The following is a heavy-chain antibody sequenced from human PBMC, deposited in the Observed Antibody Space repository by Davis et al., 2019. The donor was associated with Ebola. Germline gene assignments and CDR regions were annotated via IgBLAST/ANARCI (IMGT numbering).Heavy chain of an antibody. D-gene: IGHD2-2*01. CDR3: ARGRAMHPPDY. Sequence: KFQGRVTITRDTSASTAYMELSSLRSDDTAVYYCARGRAMHPPDYWGQGTLVTVSS. V-gene: IGHV1-3*01. J-gene: IGHJ4*02.